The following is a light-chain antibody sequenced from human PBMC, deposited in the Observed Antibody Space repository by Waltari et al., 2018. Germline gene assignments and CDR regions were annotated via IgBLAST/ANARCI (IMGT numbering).Light chain of an antibody. V-gene: IGKV3-20*01. J-gene: IGKJ1*01. CDR3: QHYVRLPAT. Sequence: EIVLTQSPGTLSLSPGELATFVCRGSQSVSRSLAWYKQKPGQAPRLLIYGASNKATGIPDRFSGSGSGTDFSLTISRLEPEDFAVYFCQHYVRLPATFGQGTKVEIK. CDR2: GAS. CDR1: QSVSRS.